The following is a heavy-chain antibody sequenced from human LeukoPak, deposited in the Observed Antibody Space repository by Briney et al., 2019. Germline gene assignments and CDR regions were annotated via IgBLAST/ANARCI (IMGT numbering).Heavy chain of an antibody. J-gene: IGHJ4*02. CDR2: IRYDGSNK. V-gene: IGHV3-30*02. Sequence: PGGSLRLSCAASGFTFSSYAMHWVRQAPGKGLEWVAFIRYDGSNKYYADSVKGRFTISRDNSKNTLYLQMNSLRAEDTAVYYCAKDRITMVRGVIDYWGQGTLVTVSS. CDR3: AKDRITMVRGVIDY. CDR1: GFTFSSYA. D-gene: IGHD3-10*01.